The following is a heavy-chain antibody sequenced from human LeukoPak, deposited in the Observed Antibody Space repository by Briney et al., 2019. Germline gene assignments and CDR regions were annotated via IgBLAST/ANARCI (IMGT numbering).Heavy chain of an antibody. V-gene: IGHV3-43*02. J-gene: IGHJ4*02. CDR3: AKDSSRFLERLSTFVDY. Sequence: GGSLRLSCAASGFTFDDYAMHWVRQAPGKGLEWVSLISGDGGSTYYADSVKGRFTISRDNSKNSLYLQMNSLRTEDTALYYCAKDSSRFLERLSTFVDYWGQGTLVTVSS. CDR1: GFTFDDYA. D-gene: IGHD3-3*01. CDR2: ISGDGGST.